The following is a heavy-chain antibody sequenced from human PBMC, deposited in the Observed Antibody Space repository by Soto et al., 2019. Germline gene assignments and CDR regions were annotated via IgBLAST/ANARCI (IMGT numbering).Heavy chain of an antibody. J-gene: IGHJ4*02. D-gene: IGHD6-13*01. V-gene: IGHV4-59*08. CDR1: GGSISSYY. CDR2: ISYSGST. Sequence: SETLSLTCTVSGGSISSYYWSWTRQPPGKGLEWMGYISYSGSTNYNPSLKSRATISSDTTKNQLSLKLTSVTAADTAVYHCARGYATSWYTYYFDYWGQGVLVTVSS. CDR3: ARGYATSWYTYYFDY.